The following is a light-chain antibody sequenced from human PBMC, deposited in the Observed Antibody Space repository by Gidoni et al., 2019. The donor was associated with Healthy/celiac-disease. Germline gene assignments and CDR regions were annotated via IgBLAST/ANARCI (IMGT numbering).Light chain of an antibody. J-gene: IGLJ3*02. CDR2: DVS. V-gene: IGLV2-14*01. CDR3: SSYTSSSPLV. CDR1: SSDVGGYNY. Sequence: QSALTQPASVSGSPGQSITLSCTGTSSDVGGYNYVSWYQQHPGNAPQLMIYDVSNRPSGVSNRFSGSKSGNTASLTISGLQAEDEADYYCSSYTSSSPLVFGGGTKLTVL.